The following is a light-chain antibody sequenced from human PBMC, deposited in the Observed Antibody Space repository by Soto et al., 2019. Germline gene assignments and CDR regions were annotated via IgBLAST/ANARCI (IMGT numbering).Light chain of an antibody. V-gene: IGKV1-39*01. CDR2: GAS. CDR1: QSINTY. CDR3: QESYSTLWGA. J-gene: IGKJ1*01. Sequence: DIQITQSPSSLSASVGDRVTITCQTSQSINTYLNWYQQKPGKAPKLLIYGASSLQSGVPLRFSGSGSGTDFTLTISSLEPEDFATYYCQESYSTLWGACGQGTKGDIK.